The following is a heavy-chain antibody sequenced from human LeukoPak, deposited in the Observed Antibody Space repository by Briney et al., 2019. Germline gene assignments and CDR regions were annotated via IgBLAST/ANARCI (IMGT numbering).Heavy chain of an antibody. CDR1: GFTFSSYA. CDR2: ISGSGGST. V-gene: IGHV3-23*01. CDR3: AKEGGVGYDFWSGYYRSYYYYYMDV. D-gene: IGHD3-3*01. J-gene: IGHJ6*03. Sequence: GSLRLSCAASGFTFSSYAMSWVRQAPGKGLEWVSAISGSGGSTYYADSVKGRFTISRDNSKNTLYLQMNSLRAEDTAVYYCAKEGGVGYDFWSGYYRSYYYYYMDVWGKGTTVTVSS.